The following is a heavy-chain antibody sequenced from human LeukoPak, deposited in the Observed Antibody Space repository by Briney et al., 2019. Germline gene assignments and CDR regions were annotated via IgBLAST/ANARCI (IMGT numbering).Heavy chain of an antibody. V-gene: IGHV3-48*02. CDR1: GFTFSTYS. J-gene: IGHJ4*02. Sequence: PGRSLRLSCAASGFTFSTYSMNWVRQAPGKGLEWVSYITSSSSTIYYADSVKGRFTISRDNAKNSLFLQMNSLRDEDTAVYYCARGGDSSPYYPDYWGQGTLVTVSS. CDR2: ITSSSSTI. CDR3: ARGGDSSPYYPDY. D-gene: IGHD3-22*01.